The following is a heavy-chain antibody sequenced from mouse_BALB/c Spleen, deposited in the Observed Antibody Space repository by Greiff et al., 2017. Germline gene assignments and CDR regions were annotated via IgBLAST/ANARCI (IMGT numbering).Heavy chain of an antibody. CDR1: GYIFTSYW. V-gene: IGHV1S132*01. CDR2: IYPGTGST. Sequence: QVHVKQSGAELVRPGASVKLSCKTSGYIFTSYWIHWVKQRSGQGLEWIARIYPGTGSTYYNEKFKGKATLTVDTSSSTAYVDLSSLTSEDSAVYYCARNYGSPFDYWGQGTTLTVSS. D-gene: IGHD1-1*01. J-gene: IGHJ2*01. CDR3: ARNYGSPFDY.